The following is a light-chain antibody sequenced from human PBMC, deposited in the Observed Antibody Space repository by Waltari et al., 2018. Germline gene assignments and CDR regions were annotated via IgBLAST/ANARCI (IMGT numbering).Light chain of an antibody. CDR2: YNSDSEK. CDR1: SDINVGDFN. CDR3: MFWPSNVWV. J-gene: IGLJ3*02. Sequence: QPVLTQPPSSSASPGESARLTCTLPSDINVGDFNIYWYQQKPGSPPRFLLYYNSDSEKAQGSGVPRRFSGSKDASANAGILLISGLQSEDGADYYCMFWPSNVWVFGGGTKLTVL. V-gene: IGLV5-37*01.